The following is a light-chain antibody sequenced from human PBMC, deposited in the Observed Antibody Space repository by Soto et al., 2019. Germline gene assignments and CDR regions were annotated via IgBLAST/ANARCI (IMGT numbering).Light chain of an antibody. CDR1: QSVATN. J-gene: IGKJ1*01. V-gene: IGKV3-15*01. CDR3: QQYNNWPHT. Sequence: EAVLTQSPATLSVSPGERATLSCRASQSVATNVAWYQQRPGQAPRLLIYGASKRAIGLPARFSGSGSGTEFTLTITSLQSEDFAVYYCQQYNNWPHTFGQGTKVEIK. CDR2: GAS.